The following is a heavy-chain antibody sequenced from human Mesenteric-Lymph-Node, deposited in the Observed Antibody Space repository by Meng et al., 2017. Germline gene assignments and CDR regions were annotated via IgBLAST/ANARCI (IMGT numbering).Heavy chain of an antibody. CDR1: GYTFTSYD. D-gene: IGHD1-26*01. J-gene: IGHJ4*02. Sequence: ASVKVSCKASGYTFTSYDINWVRQATGQGLEWMGWMNPNSGNTGYAQKFQGRVTITTDESTSTAYMELSSLRSEDTAVYYCARCVNGGSYYGPSWYFDYWGQGTLVTVSS. CDR2: MNPNSGNT. CDR3: ARCVNGGSYYGPSWYFDY. V-gene: IGHV1-8*03.